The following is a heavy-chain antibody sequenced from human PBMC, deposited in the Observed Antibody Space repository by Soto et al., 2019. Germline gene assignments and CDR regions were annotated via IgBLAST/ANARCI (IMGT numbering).Heavy chain of an antibody. V-gene: IGHV4-59*01. CDR3: ARGVGSSPPHY. Sequence: PSETLSLTYNISGGSISVYFCSWIRQSPCQALEWIGYIYASGSPYXNPSLRSRVLISADTSKNQVSRDLTPATAADTAVYLCARGVGSSPPHYLARGTLVTVSS. CDR2: IYASGSP. CDR1: GGSISVYF. J-gene: IGHJ4*01. D-gene: IGHD1-26*01.